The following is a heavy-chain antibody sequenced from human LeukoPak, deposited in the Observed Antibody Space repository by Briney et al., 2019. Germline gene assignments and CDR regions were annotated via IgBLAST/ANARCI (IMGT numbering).Heavy chain of an antibody. CDR1: GFTFSSYG. V-gene: IGHV3-30*18. D-gene: IGHD3-22*01. J-gene: IGHJ4*02. CDR3: AKDSPKYYYDSSGYDY. Sequence: GGSLRLSCAAPGFTFSSYGMHWVRQAPGKGLEWVAVISYDGSNKYYADSVKGRFTISRDNSKNTLYLQMNSLRAEDTAVYYCAKDSPKYYYDSSGYDYWGQGTLVTVSS. CDR2: ISYDGSNK.